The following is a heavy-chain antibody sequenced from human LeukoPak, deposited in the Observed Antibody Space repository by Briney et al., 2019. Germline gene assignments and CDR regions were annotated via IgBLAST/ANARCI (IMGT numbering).Heavy chain of an antibody. Sequence: GGSLRLSCAASGFTFDDYAMHWVRQAPGKGLEWVSGISWNSGSIGYADSVKGRFTISRDNAKNSLYLQMNSLRAEDTALYYCAKSTYGDGTYYFDYWGQGTLVTVSS. CDR3: AKSTYGDGTYYFDY. J-gene: IGHJ4*02. CDR2: ISWNSGSI. CDR1: GFTFDDYA. D-gene: IGHD4-17*01. V-gene: IGHV3-9*01.